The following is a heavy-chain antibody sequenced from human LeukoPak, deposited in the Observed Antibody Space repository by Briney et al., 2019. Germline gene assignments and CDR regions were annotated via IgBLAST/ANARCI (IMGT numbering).Heavy chain of an antibody. CDR2: IWYDGSNK. D-gene: IGHD4-17*01. CDR1: GFTFSSYG. CDR3: AKTVTTYNYYGMDV. V-gene: IGHV3-30*02. Sequence: PGGSLRLSCAASGFTFSSYGMHWVRQAPGKGLEWVAVIWYDGSNKYYVDSVKGRFTISRDNSKNTLYLQMNSLRAEDTAVYYCAKTVTTYNYYGMDVWGQGTTVTVSS. J-gene: IGHJ6*02.